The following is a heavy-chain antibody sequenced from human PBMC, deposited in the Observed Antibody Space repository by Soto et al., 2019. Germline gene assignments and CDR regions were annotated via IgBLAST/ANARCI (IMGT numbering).Heavy chain of an antibody. Sequence: EVQLVESGGGLIQPGGSLRLSCAVSGFTVSNNYMSWVRQAPGKGLEGVSVIYSGGYTAYGDSVKGRFTISRDNSKNTPSLQINGRSARARAVYSGGTRPGGGGYWGQGTLVTVSS. CDR3: GTRPGGGGY. CDR1: GFTVSNNY. J-gene: IGHJ4*02. D-gene: IGHD3-10*01. CDR2: IYSGGYT. V-gene: IGHV3-53*01.